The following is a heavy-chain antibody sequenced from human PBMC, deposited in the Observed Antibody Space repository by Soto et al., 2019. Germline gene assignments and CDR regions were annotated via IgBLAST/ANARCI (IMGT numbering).Heavy chain of an antibody. CDR2: IYPGDSDT. J-gene: IGHJ6*03. D-gene: IGHD5-12*01. Sequence: GESLKISCQGSGYSFTSYWIGWVRQMPGKGLEWMGIIYPGDSDTRYSPSFQGQVTISADKSISTAYLKWSSLKASDTAMYYWARFRLETMSGYVAEDYYYMYVWGKGTTVIVSS. CDR1: GYSFTSYW. V-gene: IGHV5-51*01. CDR3: ARFRLETMSGYVAEDYYYMYV.